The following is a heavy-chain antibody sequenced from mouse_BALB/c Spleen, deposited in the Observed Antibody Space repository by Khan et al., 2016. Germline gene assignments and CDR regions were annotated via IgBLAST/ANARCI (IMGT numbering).Heavy chain of an antibody. Sequence: QVRLQQSGTELVRPGASVTLSCKASGYKFTDYEMHWVKQTPVHGLEWIGAIDPETGGTVYTQKFKGKATLTADKSSNTAYMELRSLTSEDSAVYYCTRLGFAYWGQGTLVTVSA. CDR3: TRLGFAY. CDR2: IDPETGGT. J-gene: IGHJ3*01. CDR1: GYKFTDYE. D-gene: IGHD4-1*01. V-gene: IGHV1-15*01.